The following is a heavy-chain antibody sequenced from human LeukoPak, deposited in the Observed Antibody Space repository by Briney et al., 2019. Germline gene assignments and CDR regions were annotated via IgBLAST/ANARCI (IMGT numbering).Heavy chain of an antibody. Sequence: ASVKVSCKASGYTFTSYGISWVRQAPGQGLEWMGWISAYNGNTNYAQKLQGRVTMTTDTSTSTAYMELRSLRSDDTAVYYCERDGSRGYCSSTSCPYYYYGMDVWGKGTTVTVSS. V-gene: IGHV1-18*04. CDR3: ERDGSRGYCSSTSCPYYYYGMDV. CDR2: ISAYNGNT. D-gene: IGHD2-2*01. CDR1: GYTFTSYG. J-gene: IGHJ6*04.